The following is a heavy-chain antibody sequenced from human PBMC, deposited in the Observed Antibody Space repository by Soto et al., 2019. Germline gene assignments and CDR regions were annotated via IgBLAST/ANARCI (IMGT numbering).Heavy chain of an antibody. CDR3: ARLEGLATSSYYFDS. CDR1: GDSINSDNYY. Sequence: QLQLQESGPGLVKPSETLSLTCSVSGDSINSDNYYCGWIRQPPVKGLEWIGCIYYRVNTYYNQALKTRVTLSLDKSKRLFSLKLNSVTAADSAVYFCARLEGLATSSYYFDSCGQGTLVTVSS. J-gene: IGHJ4*02. V-gene: IGHV4-39*01. CDR2: IYYRVNT. D-gene: IGHD6-6*01.